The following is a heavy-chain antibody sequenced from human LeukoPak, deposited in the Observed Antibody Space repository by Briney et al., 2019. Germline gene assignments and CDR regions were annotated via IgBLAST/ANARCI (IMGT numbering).Heavy chain of an antibody. CDR1: SGSISTSNYY. D-gene: IGHD3-10*01. CDR3: PNPNGYGLLDT. V-gene: IGHV4-39*07. J-gene: IGHJ3*01. CDR2: IFYSGST. Sequence: SETLSLTCTVSSGSISTSNYYWGWVRQPPGKALEWIGNIFYSGSTYYSPSLKSRVTISLDTSRNQFSLKLNSVAAADTAVYSGPNPNGYGLLDTWGQGTMVTVSS.